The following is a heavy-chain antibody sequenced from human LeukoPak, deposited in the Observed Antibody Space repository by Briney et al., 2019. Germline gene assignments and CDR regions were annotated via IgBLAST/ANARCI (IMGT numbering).Heavy chain of an antibody. J-gene: IGHJ3*01. V-gene: IGHV3-30*02. D-gene: IGHD3-22*01. CDR2: VRYDGSDK. Sequence: PGGSLRLSCAASGFTFSTYGMHWVRQAPGKGLEWVAFVRYDGSDKYYVDSVKGRFTISRDNSKNTLLLQMNSLRAADTAIYYCAKGYDHYDDGGYYSRPDAFDLWGQGTMVTVSS. CDR1: GFTFSTYG. CDR3: AKGYDHYDDGGYYSRPDAFDL.